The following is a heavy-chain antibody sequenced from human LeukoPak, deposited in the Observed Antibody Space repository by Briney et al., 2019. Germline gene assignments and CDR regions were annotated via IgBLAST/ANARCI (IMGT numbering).Heavy chain of an antibody. V-gene: IGHV4-61*02. Sequence: SQTLSLTCTVSGGSISSGSYYWNWIRRPAGKGLEWIGRIYTTGSTTYSPSLKSRVTISVDTSKNQFSLNLNSVTAADTAVYYCARTTEGGYSYGYFYYYYMDVWGKGTTVTISS. CDR1: GGSISSGSYY. D-gene: IGHD5-18*01. CDR2: IYTTGST. CDR3: ARTTEGGYSYGYFYYYYMDV. J-gene: IGHJ6*03.